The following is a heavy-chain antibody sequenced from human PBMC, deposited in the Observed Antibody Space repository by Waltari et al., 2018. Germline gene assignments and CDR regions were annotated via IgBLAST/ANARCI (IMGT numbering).Heavy chain of an antibody. J-gene: IGHJ6*02. CDR3: ARVDGSGSSSIFYYYGMDV. CDR1: GGSISSHY. CDR2: IYYSGST. Sequence: QVQLQESGPGLVKPSETLSLTCTVSGGSISSHYWSWIRQPPGKGLEWIGYIYYSGSTNYNPSLKSRVTISVDTSKNQFSLKLSSVTAADTAVYYCARVDGSGSSSIFYYYGMDVWGQGTTVTVSS. D-gene: IGHD6-6*01. V-gene: IGHV4-59*11.